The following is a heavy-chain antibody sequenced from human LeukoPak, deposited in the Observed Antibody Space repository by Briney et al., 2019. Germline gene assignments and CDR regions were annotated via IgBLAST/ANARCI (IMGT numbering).Heavy chain of an antibody. J-gene: IGHJ6*03. CDR3: ASLSMSPDYYYYYMDV. Sequence: SVKVSCKASGGTFSSYAISWVRRAPGQGLEWMGGIIPIFGTANYAQKFQGRVTITTDESTSTAYMELSSLRSEDTAVYYCASLSMSPDYYYYYMDVWGKGTTVTVPS. CDR2: IIPIFGTA. D-gene: IGHD2/OR15-2a*01. V-gene: IGHV1-69*05. CDR1: GGTFSSYA.